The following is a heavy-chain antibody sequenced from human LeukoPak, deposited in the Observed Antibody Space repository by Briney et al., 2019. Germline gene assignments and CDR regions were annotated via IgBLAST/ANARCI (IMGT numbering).Heavy chain of an antibody. Sequence: SVKVSCKASGGTFSSYAISWVRQAPGQGLEWMGGIIPIFGTANYAQKFQGRVTITADKSTSTAYMELSSLRSEDTAVYYCARAYYYDSSGYSRSLDYWGQGTLVTVSS. D-gene: IGHD3-22*01. CDR3: ARAYYYDSSGYSRSLDY. CDR1: GGTFSSYA. CDR2: IIPIFGTA. V-gene: IGHV1-69*06. J-gene: IGHJ4*02.